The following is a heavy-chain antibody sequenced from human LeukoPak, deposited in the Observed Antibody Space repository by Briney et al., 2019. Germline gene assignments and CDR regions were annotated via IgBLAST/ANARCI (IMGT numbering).Heavy chain of an antibody. CDR3: ARDSSRLTTAPYDY. CDR2: INHSGST. Sequence: SETLSLTCAVYGGSFSRYYWSWIRQPPGKGLEWIGEINHSGSTNYNPSLKSRVTISVDTSKNQFSLKLSSVTAADTAVYYCARDSSRLTTAPYDYWGQGTLVTVSS. J-gene: IGHJ4*02. V-gene: IGHV4-34*01. CDR1: GGSFSRYY. D-gene: IGHD3-22*01.